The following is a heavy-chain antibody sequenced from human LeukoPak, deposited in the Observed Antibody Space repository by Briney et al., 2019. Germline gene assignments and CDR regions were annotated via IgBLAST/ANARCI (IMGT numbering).Heavy chain of an antibody. CDR1: GGTFSSYT. CDR3: ASIVVNLGGYYFDY. D-gene: IGHD3-22*01. J-gene: IGHJ4*02. V-gene: IGHV3-7*01. CDR2: IKQDGSEK. Sequence: SCKASGGTFSSYTISWVRQAPGKGLEWVANIKQDGSEKYYVDSVKGRFTISRDNAKNSLYLQMNSLRAEDTAVYYCASIVVNLGGYYFDYWGQGTLVTVSS.